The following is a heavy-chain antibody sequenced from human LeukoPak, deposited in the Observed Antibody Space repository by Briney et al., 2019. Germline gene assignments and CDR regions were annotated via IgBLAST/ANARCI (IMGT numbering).Heavy chain of an antibody. Sequence: ASVKVSCKASGGTFSSYAISWVRQAPGQGLEWMGGIIPIFGTANYAQKFQGRVTITADKSTSTAYMELSSLRSEDTAVYYSASPVRDYYDSSGYSNDAFDIWGQGTMVTVSS. CDR1: GGTFSSYA. CDR3: ASPVRDYYDSSGYSNDAFDI. D-gene: IGHD3-22*01. V-gene: IGHV1-69*06. J-gene: IGHJ3*02. CDR2: IIPIFGTA.